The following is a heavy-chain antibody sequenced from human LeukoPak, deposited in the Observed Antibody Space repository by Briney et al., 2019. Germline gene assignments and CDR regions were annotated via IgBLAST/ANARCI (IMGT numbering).Heavy chain of an antibody. CDR3: ARHSSYDFWSGYYLPNYYGMDV. CDR2: IYPGDSDT. V-gene: IGHV5-51*01. J-gene: IGHJ6*02. CDR1: GYSFTSYW. D-gene: IGHD3-3*01. Sequence: GESLKISCKGSGYSFTSYWIGWVRQMPGKGLEWMGIIYPGDSDTRYSPSFQGQVTISADKSISTAYLQWSSLKASDTAMYYCARHSSYDFWSGYYLPNYYGMDVWGQGTTVTVSS.